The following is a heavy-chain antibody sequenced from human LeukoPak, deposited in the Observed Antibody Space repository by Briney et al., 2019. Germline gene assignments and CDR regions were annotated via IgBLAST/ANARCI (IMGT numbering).Heavy chain of an antibody. J-gene: IGHJ4*02. CDR2: TKTDGSET. CDR3: ARDLSGDYDSSEIDY. CDR1: GFTFSNYW. Sequence: GGSLRLSCAASGFTFSNYWMFWVRQAPGKGLEWVAHTKTDGSETYYLDSVKGRFTISRDNAKNSLYLQMKSLRAEDTAVYYCARDLSGDYDSSEIDYWGQGTLVTVSS. V-gene: IGHV3-7*01. D-gene: IGHD3-22*01.